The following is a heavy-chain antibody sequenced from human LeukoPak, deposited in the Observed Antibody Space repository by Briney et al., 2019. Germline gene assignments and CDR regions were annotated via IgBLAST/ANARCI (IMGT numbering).Heavy chain of an antibody. J-gene: IGHJ4*02. V-gene: IGHV3-64D*09. CDR2: INSNGGST. D-gene: IGHD6-13*01. CDR3: VTFSSSWYVNY. Sequence: PGGSLRLSCAASGFTFSSFAMHWVRQTPGKGLEYVSAINSNGGSTYYADSVKGRFTISRDNSKNTLYLQMSSLRAEDTGVYYCVTFSSSWYVNYWGQGTLITVSS. CDR1: GFTFSSFA.